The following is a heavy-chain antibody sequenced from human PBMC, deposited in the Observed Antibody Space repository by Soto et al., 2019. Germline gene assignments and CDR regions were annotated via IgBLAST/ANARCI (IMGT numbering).Heavy chain of an antibody. V-gene: IGHV5-51*01. CDR1: GYNFINYW. CDR2: IYPGDSDT. J-gene: IGHJ4*02. CDR3: ARLGRDYYGSGDY. D-gene: IGHD3-10*01. Sequence: GESLKVSCKGSGYNFINYWIGWVRQMPGKGLEWMGIIYPGDSDTRYSPSFQGQVAISADKSISTAYLQWSSLKASDSAMYYWARLGRDYYGSGDYWGQGTLVTVS.